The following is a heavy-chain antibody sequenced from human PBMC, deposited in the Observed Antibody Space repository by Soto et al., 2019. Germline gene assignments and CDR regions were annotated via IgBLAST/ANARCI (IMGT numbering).Heavy chain of an antibody. Sequence: QVQLVESGGGVVQPGRSLRLSCAASGFTFSSYAMHWVRQAPGKGLEWVAVISYDGSNKYYADSVKGRFTISRDNSKNTLYLQMNSLRAEDTAVYYCARGAHIVVVTAGFDYWGQGTLVTVSS. CDR2: ISYDGSNK. J-gene: IGHJ4*02. D-gene: IGHD2-21*02. V-gene: IGHV3-30-3*01. CDR3: ARGAHIVVVTAGFDY. CDR1: GFTFSSYA.